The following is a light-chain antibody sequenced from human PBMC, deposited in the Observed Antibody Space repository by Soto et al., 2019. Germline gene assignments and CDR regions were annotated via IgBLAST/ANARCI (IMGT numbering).Light chain of an antibody. CDR2: GAS. J-gene: IGKJ1*01. V-gene: IGKV3-20*01. CDR3: QQYGRSPAT. Sequence: EIVLTQSPGTLSLSPGERATLSCRASQSVSSNYLAWYQQKPGQAPRLLIFGASSRASGIPDRFSGSGSGTDFTLTIGRLEPEHFAVYYCQQYGRSPATFGQGTKVEIK. CDR1: QSVSSNY.